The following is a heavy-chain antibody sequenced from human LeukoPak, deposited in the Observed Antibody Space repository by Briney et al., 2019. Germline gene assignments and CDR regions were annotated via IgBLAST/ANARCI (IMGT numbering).Heavy chain of an antibody. CDR2: IYYSGST. CDR3: ARVDYYDSSQTPRGAFDI. Sequence: PSETLSLTCTVSGGSISSYYWSWIRQPPGKGLEWIGYIYYSGSTNYNPSLKSRVTISVDTSKNQFSLKLSSVTAADTAVYYCARVDYYDSSQTPRGAFDIWGQGTMVTVSS. V-gene: IGHV4-59*12. CDR1: GGSISSYY. J-gene: IGHJ3*02. D-gene: IGHD3-22*01.